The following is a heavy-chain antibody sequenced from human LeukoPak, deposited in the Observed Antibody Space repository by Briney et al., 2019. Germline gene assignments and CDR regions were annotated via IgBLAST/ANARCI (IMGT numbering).Heavy chain of an antibody. CDR3: ARRSGTVTTWDYYYGMDV. CDR1: GGSISSGGYY. J-gene: IGHJ6*02. Sequence: SETLSLTCTVSGGSISSGGYYWSWIRQPPGKGLEWIGYIYYSGSTNYNPSLKSRVTISVDTSKNQFSLKLSSVTAADTAVYYCARRSGTVTTWDYYYGMDVWGQGTTVTVSS. V-gene: IGHV4-61*08. CDR2: IYYSGST. D-gene: IGHD4-17*01.